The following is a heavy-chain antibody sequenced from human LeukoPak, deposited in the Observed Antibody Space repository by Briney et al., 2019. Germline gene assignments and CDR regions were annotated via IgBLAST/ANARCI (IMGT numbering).Heavy chain of an antibody. D-gene: IGHD4-17*01. V-gene: IGHV4-4*09. Sequence: SETLSLTCTVSGGSISSYYWSWIRQPPGKGLEWIGYIHTSGSTNYNPSLKSRVTISVDTSKNQFSLKLSSVTAADTAVYYCARGTMGDYALDYWGQGTLVTVSS. J-gene: IGHJ4*02. CDR2: IHTSGST. CDR3: ARGTMGDYALDY. CDR1: GGSISSYY.